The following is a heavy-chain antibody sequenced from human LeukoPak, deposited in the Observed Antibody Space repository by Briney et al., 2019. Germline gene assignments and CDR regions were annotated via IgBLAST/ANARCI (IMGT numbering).Heavy chain of an antibody. Sequence: PGGSLRLSCAASGFTFSSYAMSWVRQAPGKGLEWVSAISGSGGSTYYADSVKGQFTISRDNSKNTLYLQMNSLRAEDTAVYYCAKGVVRFLEWSPPDYWGQGTLVTVSS. D-gene: IGHD3-3*01. CDR3: AKGVVRFLEWSPPDY. CDR2: ISGSGGST. V-gene: IGHV3-23*01. CDR1: GFTFSSYA. J-gene: IGHJ4*02.